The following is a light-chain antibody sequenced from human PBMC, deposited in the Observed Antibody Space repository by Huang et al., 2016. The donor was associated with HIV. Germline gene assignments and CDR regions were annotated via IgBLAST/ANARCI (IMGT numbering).Light chain of an antibody. CDR2: AAS. V-gene: IGKV1-8*01. CDR1: QDINNF. J-gene: IGKJ3*01. CDR3: QQYDIHPLT. Sequence: IRMTQSPSSLSASTGDRVTITCRAHQDINNFLAWYQQRPGSVPKLLIYAASTLQSGVPSRVSGNGSGADFTLTIGCLHSEDVATYYCQQYDIHPLTFGPGTRVDIK.